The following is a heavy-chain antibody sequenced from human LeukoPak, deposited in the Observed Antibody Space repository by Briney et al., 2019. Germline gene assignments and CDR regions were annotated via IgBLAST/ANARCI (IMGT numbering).Heavy chain of an antibody. CDR1: GGTFSSYA. J-gene: IGHJ4*02. CDR2: IIPILGIA. CDR3: ARDLYDSSGYTFDY. Sequence: ASVKVSCKASGGTFSSYAISWVRQAPGQGLEWMGRIIPILGIANYAQKFQGRVTITADKSTSTAYMELSSLRSEDTAVYYCARDLYDSSGYTFDYWGQGTLVTVSS. V-gene: IGHV1-69*04. D-gene: IGHD3-22*01.